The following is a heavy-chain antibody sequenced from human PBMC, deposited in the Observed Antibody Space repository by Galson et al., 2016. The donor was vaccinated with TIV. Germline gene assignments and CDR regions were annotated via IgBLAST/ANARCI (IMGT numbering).Heavy chain of an antibody. Sequence: LSLTCVVSGGSVSSSNWWSWVRQSPGKGLEWIGEIYHSGGTNYNPSLKGRLIISVNKSKNHFSLKLNSVTAADTAVYYCARGVSDDYGDYGDAFDIWGQGTVVTVSS. D-gene: IGHD4-17*01. CDR3: ARGVSDDYGDYGDAFDI. CDR1: GGSVSSSNW. V-gene: IGHV4-4*02. CDR2: IYHSGGT. J-gene: IGHJ3*02.